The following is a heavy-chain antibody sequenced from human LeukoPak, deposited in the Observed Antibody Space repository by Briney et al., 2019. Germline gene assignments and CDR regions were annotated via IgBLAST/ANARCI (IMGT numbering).Heavy chain of an antibody. Sequence: SETLSLTCAVYGGSFSGYYWSWIRQPPGKGLEWIGEINHSGSTNYNPSLKSRVTISVDTSKNQFSLKLSSVTAADTAVYYCARGPTSFGVVMGYFDYWGQGTLVTVSS. CDR2: INHSGST. CDR3: ARGPTSFGVVMGYFDY. V-gene: IGHV4-34*01. CDR1: GGSFSGYY. D-gene: IGHD3-3*01. J-gene: IGHJ4*02.